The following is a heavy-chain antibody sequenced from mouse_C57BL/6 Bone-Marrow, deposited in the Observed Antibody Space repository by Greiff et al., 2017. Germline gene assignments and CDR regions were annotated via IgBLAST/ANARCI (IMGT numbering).Heavy chain of an antibody. J-gene: IGHJ4*01. V-gene: IGHV5-4*03. CDR3: ARWGLPYYAMDY. Sequence: DVKLVEPGGGLVKPGGSLKLSCAASGFTFSSYAMSWVRQTPEQRLEWVATISDGGSYTYYPDNVKGRFTISRDNAKNNLYLQMSHLKSEDTAMYYCARWGLPYYAMDYWGQGTSVTVSS. CDR2: ISDGGSYT. CDR1: GFTFSSYA. D-gene: IGHD2-2*01.